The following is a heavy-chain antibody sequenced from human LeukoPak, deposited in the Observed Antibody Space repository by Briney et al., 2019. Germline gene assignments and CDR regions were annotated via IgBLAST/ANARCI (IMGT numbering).Heavy chain of an antibody. J-gene: IGHJ3*02. CDR2: IYHSGST. CDR3: ARDDQHPGAFYI. CDR1: GVSLSSGGYN. Sequence: PPQTLSPTRTVSGVSLSSGGYNRSCIRPPPRKGLEWIGYIYHSGSTYYNPSLKSRVTISVDRSKNQFSLKLSSVTAADTAVYYCARDDQHPGAFYIWGQGTMVTVSS. V-gene: IGHV4-31*02.